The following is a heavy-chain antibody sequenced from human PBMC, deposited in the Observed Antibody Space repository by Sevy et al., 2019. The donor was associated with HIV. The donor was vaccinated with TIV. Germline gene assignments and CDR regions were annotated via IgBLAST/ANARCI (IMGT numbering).Heavy chain of an antibody. CDR1: EFTFSRYC. J-gene: IGHJ4*02. D-gene: IGHD3-9*01. CDR3: ARFRAGTFDYWGQGAGTFDY. CDR2: IRQDGSDK. V-gene: IGHV3-7*03. Sequence: GGSLRLSCTASEFTFSRYCMSWSRRAPGKGLEWVATIRQDGSDKYYVNSVKGRFIISRDNAENSLYLQMNSVRAGDTAVYYCARFRAGTFDYWGQGAGTFDYWGQGALVTVSS.